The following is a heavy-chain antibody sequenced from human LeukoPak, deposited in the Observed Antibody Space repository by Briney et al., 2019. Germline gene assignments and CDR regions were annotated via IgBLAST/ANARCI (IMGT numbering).Heavy chain of an antibody. Sequence: GGSLRLSCAASGFTFSSYAMSWVRQAPGKGLEWVSAISGSGGSTYYADSVKGRFTISRDNSKNTLSLQMNSLRAEDTAVHYCASHGYSSSWYFDYWGQGTLVTVSS. CDR2: ISGSGGST. CDR1: GFTFSSYA. V-gene: IGHV3-23*01. D-gene: IGHD6-13*01. J-gene: IGHJ4*02. CDR3: ASHGYSSSWYFDY.